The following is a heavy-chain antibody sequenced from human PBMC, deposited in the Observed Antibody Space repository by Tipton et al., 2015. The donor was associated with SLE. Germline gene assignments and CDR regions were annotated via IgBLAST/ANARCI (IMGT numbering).Heavy chain of an antibody. CDR2: IYYGGST. D-gene: IGHD6-19*01. V-gene: IGHV4-34*11. CDR1: GGSFSGYY. CDR3: ARDLSSSGISDY. Sequence: TLSLTCAVYGGSFSGYYWSWIRQPPGRGLEWIGSIYYGGSTYYNPSLESRVTISVDTSKNQFSLKVSSVTAADTAVYCCARDLSSSGISDYWGQGTLVTVSS. J-gene: IGHJ4*02.